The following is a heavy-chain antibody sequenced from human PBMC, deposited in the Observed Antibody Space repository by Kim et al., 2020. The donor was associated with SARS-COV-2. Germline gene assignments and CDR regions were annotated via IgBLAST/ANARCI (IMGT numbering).Heavy chain of an antibody. Sequence: VKGRINISRDKSKDTMYLQMNSVRAEDKAVYYCAKGGQQYYYDSKKAFDVWGQGTMVTVSS. J-gene: IGHJ3*01. CDR3: AKGGQQYYYDSKKAFDV. D-gene: IGHD3-22*01. V-gene: IGHV3-23*01.